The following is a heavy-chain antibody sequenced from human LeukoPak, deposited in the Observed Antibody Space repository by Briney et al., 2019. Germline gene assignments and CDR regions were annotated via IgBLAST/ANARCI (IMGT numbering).Heavy chain of an antibody. CDR1: GYTFTSYG. Sequence: ASVKVSCKASGYTFTSYGISWVRQAPGQGLEWMGWISAYNGNTNYAQKLQGRVTMTTDTSTSTAYMELRSLRSDDTAVYYCARGDRWIVWFGELLRHNWFDPWGQGTLVTVSS. V-gene: IGHV1-18*01. J-gene: IGHJ5*02. CDR3: ARGDRWIVWFGELLRHNWFDP. D-gene: IGHD3-10*01. CDR2: ISAYNGNT.